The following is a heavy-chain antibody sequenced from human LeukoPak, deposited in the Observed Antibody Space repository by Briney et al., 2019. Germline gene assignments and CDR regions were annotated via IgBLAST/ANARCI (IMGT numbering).Heavy chain of an antibody. Sequence: GGSLRLSCAASGFIFSSYAMHWVRQAPGKGLEYVSAISSNGGSTYYANSVKGRFTISRDKSKNTLYLQMGSLRAEDMAVYYCARVRDGSGSYWYYFDYWGQGTLVTVSS. CDR3: ARVRDGSGSYWYYFDY. J-gene: IGHJ4*02. CDR1: GFIFSSYA. CDR2: ISSNGGST. V-gene: IGHV3-64*01. D-gene: IGHD3-10*01.